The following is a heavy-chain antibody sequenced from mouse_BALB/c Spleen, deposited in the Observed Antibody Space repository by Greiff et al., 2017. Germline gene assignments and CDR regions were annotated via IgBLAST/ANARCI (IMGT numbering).Heavy chain of an antibody. CDR3: ARGGYYGNYGYWYFDV. D-gene: IGHD2-1*01. Sequence: EVKLVESGGGLVKPGGSLKLSCAASGFTFSSYAMSWVRQTPEKRLEWVASISSGGSTYYPDSVKGRFTISRDNARNILYLQMSSLRSEDTAMYYCARGGYYGNYGYWYFDVWGQGTSVTVSS. J-gene: IGHJ1*01. CDR2: ISSGGST. CDR1: GFTFSSYA. V-gene: IGHV5-6-5*01.